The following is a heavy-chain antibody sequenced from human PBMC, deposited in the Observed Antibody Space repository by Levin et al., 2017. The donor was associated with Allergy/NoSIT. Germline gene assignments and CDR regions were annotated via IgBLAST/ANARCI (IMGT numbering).Heavy chain of an antibody. V-gene: IGHV3-30*18. CDR2: ISYDGSNK. D-gene: IGHD1-1*01. CDR1: GFTFSSYG. CDR3: AKVGENEGGQTVDY. Sequence: GGSLRLSCAASGFTFSSYGMHWVRQAPGKGLEWVAVISYDGSNKYYADSVKGRFTISRDNSKNTLYLQMNSLRAEDTAVYYCAKVGENEGGQTVDYWGQGTLVTVSS. J-gene: IGHJ4*02.